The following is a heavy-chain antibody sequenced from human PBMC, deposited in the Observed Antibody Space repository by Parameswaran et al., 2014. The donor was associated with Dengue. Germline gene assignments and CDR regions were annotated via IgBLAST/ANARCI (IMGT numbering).Heavy chain of an antibody. V-gene: IGHV3-11*01. CDR3: ASWGGEEMAYSYYFDY. J-gene: IGHJ4*02. CDR2: ISSSGSTI. D-gene: IGHD5-24*01. Sequence: VRQAPGKGLEWVSYISSSGSTIYYADSVKGRFTISRDNAKNSLYLQMNSLRAEDTAVYYCASWGGEEMAYSYYFDYWGQGTLVTVSS.